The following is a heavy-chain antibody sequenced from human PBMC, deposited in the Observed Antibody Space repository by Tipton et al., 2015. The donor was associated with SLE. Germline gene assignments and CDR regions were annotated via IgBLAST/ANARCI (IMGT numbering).Heavy chain of an antibody. J-gene: IGHJ5*02. CDR3: ARNVDTAMVLWFDP. CDR2: INHSGST. Sequence: TLSLTCAVYGGSFSGYYWSWIRQPPGKGLEWIGEINHSGSTNYNPSLKSRVTISVDTSKNQFSLKLSSVTAADTAVYYCARNVDTAMVLWFDPWGQGTLVTVSS. CDR1: GGSFSGYY. V-gene: IGHV4-34*01. D-gene: IGHD5-18*01.